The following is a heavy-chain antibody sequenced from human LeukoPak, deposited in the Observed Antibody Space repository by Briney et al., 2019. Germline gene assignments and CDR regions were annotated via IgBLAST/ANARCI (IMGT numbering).Heavy chain of an antibody. J-gene: IGHJ3*01. CDR3: ARMNILTGSDAFDL. CDR1: GFTFSSYE. V-gene: IGHV3-48*03. D-gene: IGHD3-9*01. CDR2: ISSSGSTI. Sequence: PGGSLRLSCAASGFTFSSYEMNWVRQAPGKGLEWVSYISSSGSTIYYAESLKDRFVLSRDTSKNRLILEASSLRVDDTGLYYCARMNILTGSDAFDLWGQGTMVTVSS.